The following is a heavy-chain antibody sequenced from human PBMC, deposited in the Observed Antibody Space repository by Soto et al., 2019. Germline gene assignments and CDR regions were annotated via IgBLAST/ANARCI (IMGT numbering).Heavy chain of an antibody. J-gene: IGHJ4*02. V-gene: IGHV3-23*01. CDR1: GFTFSSYA. D-gene: IGHD3-3*01. CDR2: ISGGGDAS. CDR3: AKRPTDFWSGYWTSDY. Sequence: GGSLRLSCTASGFTFSSYAMDWVRQAPGKGLEWLSAISGGGDASHYADSVKGRFTISRDNSKNTLFLQMSSLRAEDTAVYYCAKRPTDFWSGYWTSDYWGQGTLVTVSS.